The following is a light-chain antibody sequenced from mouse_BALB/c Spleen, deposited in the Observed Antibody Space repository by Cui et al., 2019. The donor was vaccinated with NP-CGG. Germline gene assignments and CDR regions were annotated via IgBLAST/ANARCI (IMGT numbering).Light chain of an antibody. V-gene: IGLV1*01. CDR2: GTN. CDR1: TGAVTTSNY. CDR3: ALWFSNHWV. J-gene: IGLJ1*01. Sequence: QAVGTQEPAPTTSPGETVTLTCRSSTGAVTTSNYANWVQEKPDHLFTGLIGGTNNRAPGVPARFSGSLIGDKAALTITGAQTEDEAIYFCALWFSNHWVFGGGTKLTVL.